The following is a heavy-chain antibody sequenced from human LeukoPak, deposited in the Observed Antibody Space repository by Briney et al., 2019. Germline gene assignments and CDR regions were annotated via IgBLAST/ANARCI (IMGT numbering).Heavy chain of an antibody. CDR2: IYSGGST. CDR1: GFTVSSNY. CDR3: VKKYCSTTSCREGGAFDI. D-gene: IGHD2-2*01. V-gene: IGHV3-53*01. J-gene: IGHJ3*02. Sequence: GGSLRLSCAASGFTVSSNYMSWVRQAPGKGLEWVSVIYSGGSTYYADSVKGRFTISRDNSKNTLYLQMNSLRAEDTAVYYCVKKYCSTTSCREGGAFDIWGQGTMVTVSS.